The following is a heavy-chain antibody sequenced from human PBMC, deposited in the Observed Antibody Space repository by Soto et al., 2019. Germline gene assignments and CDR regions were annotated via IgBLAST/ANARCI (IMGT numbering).Heavy chain of an antibody. V-gene: IGHV1-3*01. CDR1: GYPFPSFE. D-gene: IGHD2-2*01. J-gene: IGHJ4*02. CDR3: ARESNHYQAFFQN. Sequence: ASVKVSCKTSGYPFPSFEVHWIRQAPGQRPEWMGGISNAGSGNTKYSQKFQDRLTINGDKRATTVYMALSSLTSEDTATYYCARESNHYQAFFQNWGQGTQVTVSS. CDR2: ISNAGSGNT.